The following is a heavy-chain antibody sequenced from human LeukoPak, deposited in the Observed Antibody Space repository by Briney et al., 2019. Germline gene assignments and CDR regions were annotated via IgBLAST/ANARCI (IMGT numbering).Heavy chain of an antibody. CDR3: ARHVGAYYDILTGYYKLRAFDI. CDR2: IYYSGST. V-gene: IGHV4-59*08. D-gene: IGHD3-9*01. CDR1: GGSISSYY. Sequence: SETLSLTCTVSGGSISSYYWSWIRQPPGKGLEWIGYIYYSGSTNYNPSIKSRVTISVDTSKNQFSLKLSSVTAADTAVYYCARHVGAYYDILTGYYKLRAFDIWGQGTMVTVSS. J-gene: IGHJ3*02.